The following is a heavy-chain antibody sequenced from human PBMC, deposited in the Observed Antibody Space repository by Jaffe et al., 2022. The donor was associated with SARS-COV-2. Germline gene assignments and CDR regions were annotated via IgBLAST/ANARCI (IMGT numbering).Heavy chain of an antibody. CDR3: SGRYYDSSGYNGY. Sequence: EVQLVESGGGLGKPGGSLRLSCAASGFTFSDAWMYWVRQAPGKGLEWVGRIRSKTDGGTTDYAEPVKGRFTISRDDSKSTLYLQMNSLKTEDTAVYYCSGRYYDSSGYNGYWGQGTLVTVSS. CDR2: IRSKTDGGTT. D-gene: IGHD3-22*01. CDR1: GFTFSDAW. J-gene: IGHJ4*02. V-gene: IGHV3-15*01.